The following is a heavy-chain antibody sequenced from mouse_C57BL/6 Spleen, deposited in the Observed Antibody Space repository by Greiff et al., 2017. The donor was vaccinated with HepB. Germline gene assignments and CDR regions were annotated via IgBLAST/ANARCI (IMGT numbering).Heavy chain of an antibody. CDR2: ISSGSSTI. D-gene: IGHD1-1*01. Sequence: EVQLQQSGGGLVKPGGSLKLSCAASGFTFSDYGMHWVRQAPEKGLEWVAYISSGSSTIYYADTVKGRFTISRDNAKNTLFLQMTSLRSEDTAMYYCARGGMFTTVVPQGDYWGQGTSVTVSS. V-gene: IGHV5-17*01. CDR3: ARGGMFTTVVPQGDY. J-gene: IGHJ4*01. CDR1: GFTFSDYG.